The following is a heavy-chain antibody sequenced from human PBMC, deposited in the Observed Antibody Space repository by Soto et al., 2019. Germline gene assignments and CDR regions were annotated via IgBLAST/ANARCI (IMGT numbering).Heavy chain of an antibody. CDR3: ARDLLEVTNYYYYGMDV. D-gene: IGHD4-4*01. CDR1: GFTFSDYY. V-gene: IGHV3-11*06. J-gene: IGHJ6*02. CDR2: ISSSSSYT. Sequence: QVQLVESGGGLVKPGGSLRLSCAASGFTFSDYYMSWIRQAPGKGLEWVSYISSSSSYTNYADSLKGRFTISRDNAKNSLYLQMNSLRAEDTAVYYCARDLLEVTNYYYYGMDVWGQGTTVTVSS.